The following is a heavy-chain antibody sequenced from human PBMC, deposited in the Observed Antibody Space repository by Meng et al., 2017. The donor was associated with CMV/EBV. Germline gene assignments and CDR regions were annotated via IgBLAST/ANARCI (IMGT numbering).Heavy chain of an antibody. J-gene: IGHJ4*02. CDR3: ARERGDDSGYNFDS. CDR2: IYSTGGT. CDR1: GGFFSGFF. Sequence: GQLRESGPGLVKPSEPLSLPCRVSGGFFSGFFWTWIRQPAGKGLEWIGRIYSTGGTNYNPSFESRVTISLDGSNNQFSLKLNSVTAADTAIYYCARERGDDSGYNFDSWGQGTLVTVSS. V-gene: IGHV4-4*07. D-gene: IGHD3-22*01.